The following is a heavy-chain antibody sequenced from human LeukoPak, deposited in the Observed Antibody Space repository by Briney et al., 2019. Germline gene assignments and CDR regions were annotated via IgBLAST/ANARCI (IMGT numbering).Heavy chain of an antibody. CDR1: GYTFTGYY. CDR3: ARAGGKYDSRTVGY. J-gene: IGHJ4*02. CDR2: INPNSGGT. V-gene: IGHV1-2*02. Sequence: ASVKVSCKASGYTFTGYYMHWVRQAPGQGLEWMGWINPNSGGTNYAQKFQGGVTMTRDTSISTAYMELSRLRSDDTAVYYCARAGGKYDSRTVGYRGQGTLVTVSS. D-gene: IGHD3-22*01.